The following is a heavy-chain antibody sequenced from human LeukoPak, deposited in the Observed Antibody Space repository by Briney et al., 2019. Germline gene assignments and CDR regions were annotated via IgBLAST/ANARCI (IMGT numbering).Heavy chain of an antibody. D-gene: IGHD6-13*01. Sequence: ASVKVSCKASGYTFTSYDINWVRQATGQGLEWMGWMNPNSGNTGYAQKFQGRVTITRNTSISTAYMELSSLRSEDTAVYYCARLHSSSWYLYYFDYWGQGTLVTVSS. CDR2: MNPNSGNT. J-gene: IGHJ4*02. V-gene: IGHV1-8*03. CDR1: GYTFTSYD. CDR3: ARLHSSSWYLYYFDY.